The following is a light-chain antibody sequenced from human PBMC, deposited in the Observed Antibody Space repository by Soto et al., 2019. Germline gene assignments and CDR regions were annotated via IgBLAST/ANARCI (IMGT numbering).Light chain of an antibody. CDR3: QQYGTSPWT. V-gene: IGKV3-15*01. J-gene: IGKJ1*01. CDR1: QSVRSN. CDR2: GAS. Sequence: EIVMTQSPATLSVSQGERVTLSCRASQSVRSNLAWHQKKPGQAPRLLIYGASTRATGIPARFSGMWSWTDLTLTISRLEPEDLAVYYCQQYGTSPWTFGQGTKV.